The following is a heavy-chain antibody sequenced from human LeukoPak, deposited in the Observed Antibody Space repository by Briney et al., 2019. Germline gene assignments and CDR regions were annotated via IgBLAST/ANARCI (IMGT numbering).Heavy chain of an antibody. J-gene: IGHJ4*02. D-gene: IGHD1-1*01. CDR2: ISGSGGST. V-gene: IGHV3-23*01. Sequence: GGSLRLSCAASRFTFSNYAMRWVRQAPGKGLEWVSTISGSGGSTYYADSVKGRFTISRDNSKNTLYLQMNSLRAEDTAVYYCAKDGIREGRDWGQGTLVTVSS. CDR1: RFTFSNYA. CDR3: AKDGIREGRD.